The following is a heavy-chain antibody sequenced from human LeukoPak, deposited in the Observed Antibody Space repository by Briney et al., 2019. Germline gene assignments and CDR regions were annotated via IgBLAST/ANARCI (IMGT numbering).Heavy chain of an antibody. CDR2: IYYSGST. J-gene: IGHJ4*02. CDR3: AAQTTVPPYYFDY. V-gene: IGHV4-59*01. Sequence: PSETLSLTCTVSGGSISSYYWSWIRQSPGKGLEWIGYIYYSGSTNYNPSLKSRVTISVDTPKIKFSLKLSSVTAADTAVYYCAAQTTVPPYYFDYWGQGTLVTVSS. CDR1: GGSISSYY. D-gene: IGHD4-17*01.